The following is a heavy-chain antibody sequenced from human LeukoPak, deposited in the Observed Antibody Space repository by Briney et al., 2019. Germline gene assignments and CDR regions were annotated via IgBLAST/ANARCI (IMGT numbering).Heavy chain of an antibody. V-gene: IGHV3-30-3*01. CDR2: ISYDGSNK. CDR3: ATRSPTTVTRRA. Sequence: GGSLRLSCAASGFTFSSYAMHWVRQAPGKGLEWVAVISYDGSNKYYADSVKGRFTISRDNSKNTLYLQMNSLRAEDTAVYYCATRSPTTVTRRAWGQGTLVTVSS. CDR1: GFTFSSYA. J-gene: IGHJ5*02. D-gene: IGHD4-17*01.